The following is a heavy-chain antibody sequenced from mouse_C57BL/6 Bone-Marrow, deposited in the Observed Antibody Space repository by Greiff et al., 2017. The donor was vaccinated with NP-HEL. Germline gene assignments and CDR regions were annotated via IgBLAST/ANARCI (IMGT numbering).Heavy chain of an antibody. CDR1: GYTFTDHT. CDR2: IYPRDGST. D-gene: IGHD2-4*01. V-gene: IGHV1-78*01. J-gene: IGHJ2*01. Sequence: VHLVESDAELVKPGASVKISCKVSGYTFTDHTIHWMKQRPEQGLEWIGYIYPRDGSTKYNEKFKGKATLTADKSSSTAYMQLNSLTSEDSAVYFCARSGIYYDYPYYFDYWGQGTTLTVSS. CDR3: ARSGIYYDYPYYFDY.